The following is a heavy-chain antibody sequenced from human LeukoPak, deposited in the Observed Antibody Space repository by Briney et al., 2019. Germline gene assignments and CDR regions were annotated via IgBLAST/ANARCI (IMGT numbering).Heavy chain of an antibody. J-gene: IGHJ6*03. CDR3: ARRNYGSGSYYIPYYSYYMDV. CDR2: INHSGST. V-gene: IGHV4-34*01. Sequence: SETLSLTCAVYSGSFSGYYWSWIRQPPGKGLEWIGEINHSGSTNYNPSLKSRVTISVDTSKNQFSLKLSSVTAADTAVYYCARRNYGSGSYYIPYYSYYMDVWGKGTTVTISS. CDR1: SGSFSGYY. D-gene: IGHD3-10*01.